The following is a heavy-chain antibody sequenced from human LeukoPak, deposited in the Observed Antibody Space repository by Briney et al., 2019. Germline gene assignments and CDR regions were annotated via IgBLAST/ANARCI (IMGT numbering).Heavy chain of an antibody. CDR2: IYPGDSDT. V-gene: IGHV5-51*01. CDR3: ARRYYYGSGIYSHFDY. CDR1: GYRFTSYW. J-gene: IGHJ4*02. D-gene: IGHD3-10*01. Sequence: GESLKISCKGSGYRFTSYWIGWVRQMPGKGLERMGIIYPGDSDTRYSPSFQGQVTISADKSISTAYLQWSSLKASDTAMYYCARRYYYGSGIYSHFDYWGQGTLVTVSS.